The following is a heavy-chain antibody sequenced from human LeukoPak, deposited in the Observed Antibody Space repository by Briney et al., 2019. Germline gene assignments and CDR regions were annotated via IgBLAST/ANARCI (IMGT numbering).Heavy chain of an antibody. V-gene: IGHV3-7*01. J-gene: IGHJ4*02. CDR3: AREDGYNFPYYFDY. CDR1: GFTFRSYW. D-gene: IGHD5-24*01. Sequence: GGPLRLSCAASGFTFRSYWMSGVRKAPGKGLEWVANIKQDGSEKYYVDSVKGRFTISRDNAKNSLYLQMNSLRAEDTAVYYCAREDGYNFPYYFDYWGQGTLVTVSS. CDR2: IKQDGSEK.